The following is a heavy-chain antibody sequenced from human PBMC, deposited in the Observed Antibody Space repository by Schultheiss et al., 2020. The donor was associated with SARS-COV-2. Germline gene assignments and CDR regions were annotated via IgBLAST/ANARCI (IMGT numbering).Heavy chain of an antibody. D-gene: IGHD2-15*01. CDR3: ARGGYCSGGSCADYYYYGMDV. CDR2: IWYDGSNK. V-gene: IGHV3-33*01. Sequence: GGSLRLSCAASGFTFSSYGMHWVRQAPGKGLEWVAVIWYDGSNKYYADSVKGRFTISRDNSKNTLYLQMNSLRAEDTAVYYCARGGYCSGGSCADYYYYGMDVWGQGTTVTVSS. J-gene: IGHJ6*02. CDR1: GFTFSSYG.